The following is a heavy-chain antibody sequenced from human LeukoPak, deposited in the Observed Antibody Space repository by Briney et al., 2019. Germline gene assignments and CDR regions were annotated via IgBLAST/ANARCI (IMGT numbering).Heavy chain of an antibody. J-gene: IGHJ6*02. D-gene: IGHD3-16*01. V-gene: IGHV3-7*03. CDR1: GFTFSSYW. CDR2: INHNGNVN. Sequence: GGSLRLSCAASGFTFSSYWVNWARQAPGKGLEWVASINHNGNVNYYVDSVKGRFTISRDNAKNSLYLQMSNLRAEDTAVYFCARGGGLDVWGQGATITVSS. CDR3: ARGGGLDV.